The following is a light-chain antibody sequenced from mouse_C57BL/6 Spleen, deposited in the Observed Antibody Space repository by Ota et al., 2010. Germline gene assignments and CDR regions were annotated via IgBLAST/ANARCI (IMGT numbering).Light chain of an antibody. CDR3: QQYSSYPYT. Sequence: IVMTQLLPNPLSMSVGERVTLSCKASENVGTYVSWYQQKPEQSPKLLIYGASNRYTGVPDRFTGSGSATDFTLTISSVQAEDLADYFCQQYSSYPYTFGGGTKLEIK. V-gene: IGKV6-20*01. J-gene: IGKJ2*01. CDR1: ENVGTY. CDR2: GAS.